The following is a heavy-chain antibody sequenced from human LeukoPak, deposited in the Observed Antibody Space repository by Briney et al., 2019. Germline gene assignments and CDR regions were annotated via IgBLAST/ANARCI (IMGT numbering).Heavy chain of an antibody. D-gene: IGHD1-1*01. CDR1: GYTLTELS. J-gene: IGHJ3*02. V-gene: IGHV1-24*01. CDR2: FDPEDGET. Sequence: ASVKVSCKVSGYTLTELSMHWVRQAPGKGLEWMGGFDPEDGETIYAQKFQGRVTMTEDTSTDTAYMELSSLRSEDTAVYYCATELERRGYDASDIWGQGTMVTVSS. CDR3: ATELERRGYDASDI.